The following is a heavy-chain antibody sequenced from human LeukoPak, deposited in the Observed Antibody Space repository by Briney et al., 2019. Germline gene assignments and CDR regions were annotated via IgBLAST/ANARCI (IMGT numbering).Heavy chain of an antibody. CDR2: ISGSGGST. CDR3: AKGGSGYPNWFDP. J-gene: IGHJ5*02. V-gene: IGHV3-23*01. D-gene: IGHD3-22*01. CDR1: GFIFTSYG. Sequence: GGSLRLSCAASGFIFTSYGMNWVRQAPGKGLEWVSAISGSGGSTYYADSVKGRFTISRDNSKNTLYLQMNSLRAEDTAVYYCAKGGSGYPNWFDPWGQGTLVTVSS.